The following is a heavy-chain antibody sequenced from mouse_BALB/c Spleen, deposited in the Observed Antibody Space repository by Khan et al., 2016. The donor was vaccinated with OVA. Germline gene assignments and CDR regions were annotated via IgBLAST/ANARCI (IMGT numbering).Heavy chain of an antibody. J-gene: IGHJ2*01. Sequence: EGKRQEEGPGLVKPSQSLSLTCTVTGYSITSGYGWNWIRQFPGNKLEWMGYISYSGSTNYNPSLKSRISITRDTSKNQFFLQLNSVTTEDTATYYCARTARIKYWGQGTTLTVSS. D-gene: IGHD1-2*01. CDR1: GYSITSGYG. V-gene: IGHV3-2*02. CDR3: ARTARIKY. CDR2: ISYSGST.